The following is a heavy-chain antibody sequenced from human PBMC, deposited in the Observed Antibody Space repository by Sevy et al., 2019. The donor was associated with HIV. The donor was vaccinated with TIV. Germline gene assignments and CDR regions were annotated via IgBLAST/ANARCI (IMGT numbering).Heavy chain of an antibody. CDR3: ARDNRGSIDY. J-gene: IGHJ4*02. V-gene: IGHV4-59*01. Sequence: TLSLTCTVSGGSLDVFGWTWVRQPPGKGLEWIGYAYYNGGTNYNPSLKSRLTIPVGTSARQFSLHLNSVTAADTAIYYCARDNRGSIDYWGQGILVTVSS. CDR2: AYYNGGT. D-gene: IGHD3-10*01. CDR1: GGSLDVFG.